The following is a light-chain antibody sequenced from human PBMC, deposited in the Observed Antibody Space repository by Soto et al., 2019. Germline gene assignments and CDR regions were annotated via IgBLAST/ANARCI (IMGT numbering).Light chain of an antibody. J-gene: IGKJ1*01. CDR1: QTISSW. CDR2: DAS. CDR3: QQYENYWK. Sequence: DIQMTQSPSSLCASVVGRGTITFRASQTISSWLSWYQQKPGKAPKLLIYDASNLDSGVPSRFSGSGSGTEFSLTISNLQPDDCATYYCQQYENYWKFGQGTKVDIK. V-gene: IGKV1-5*01.